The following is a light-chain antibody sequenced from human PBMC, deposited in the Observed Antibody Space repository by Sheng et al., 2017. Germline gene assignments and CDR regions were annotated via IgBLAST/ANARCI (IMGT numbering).Light chain of an antibody. CDR1: SSNIEGNY. CDR2: RTD. V-gene: IGLV1-47*01. J-gene: IGLJ3*02. CDR3: AAWDASLNGRV. Sequence: QSVLTQPPSVSGTPGQRVTISCSGSSSNIEGNYVYWYQQLPGTAPKLLLYRTDQRPSGVPDRFSGSIYGTSASLVIRGLSPRMRLLTIVAAWDASLNGRVFGGGTRVTVL.